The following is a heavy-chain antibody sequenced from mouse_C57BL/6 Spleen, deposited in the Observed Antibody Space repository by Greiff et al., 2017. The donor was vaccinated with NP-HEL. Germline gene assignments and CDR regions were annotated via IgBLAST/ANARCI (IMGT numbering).Heavy chain of an antibody. J-gene: IGHJ4*01. CDR2: INPNNGGT. Sequence: VQLQQSGPELVKPGASVKIPCKASGYTFTDYNMDWVKQSHGKSLEWIGDINPNNGGTIYNQKFKGKATLTVDKSSSTAYMELRSLTSEDTAVYYCARESFITTGVGAMAYWGQGTSVTVSS. D-gene: IGHD1-1*01. CDR3: ARESFITTGVGAMAY. V-gene: IGHV1-18*01. CDR1: GYTFTDYN.